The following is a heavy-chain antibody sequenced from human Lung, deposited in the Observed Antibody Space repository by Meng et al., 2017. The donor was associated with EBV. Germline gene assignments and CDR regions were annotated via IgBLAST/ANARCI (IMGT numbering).Heavy chain of an antibody. CDR3: ARGLGLRGYSYGLTHYFEH. D-gene: IGHD5-18*01. CDR2: INNSGST. CDR1: GGYLGGYY. J-gene: IGHJ4*02. Sequence: GAGRVMVWGTVALALGVFGGYLGGYYWSWIRQPVGKGREWIGEINNSGSTNSNPSLKSRVTIAVDTSKNKFSLKVSSVNAADTAVYYCARGLGLRGYSYGLTHYFEHWGQGPLVTVSS. V-gene: IGHV4-34*01.